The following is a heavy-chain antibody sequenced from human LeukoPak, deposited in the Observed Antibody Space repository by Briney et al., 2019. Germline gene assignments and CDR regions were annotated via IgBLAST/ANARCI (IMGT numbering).Heavy chain of an antibody. CDR1: GGSISSGDYY. CDR2: IYYSGST. D-gene: IGHD2-15*01. Sequence: PSQTLSLTCTVSGGSISSGDYYWSWIRQPPGKGLEWIGYIYYSGSTYYNPSLKSRVTISADTSKNQFSLKLSSVTAADTAVYYCARSTYCSAGSCYLPFDYWGQGTLVTVSS. V-gene: IGHV4-30-4*01. CDR3: ARSTYCSAGSCYLPFDY. J-gene: IGHJ4*02.